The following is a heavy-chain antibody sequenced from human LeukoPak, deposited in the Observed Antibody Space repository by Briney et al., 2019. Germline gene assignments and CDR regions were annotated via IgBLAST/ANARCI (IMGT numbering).Heavy chain of an antibody. CDR1: GFTFSIYS. J-gene: IGHJ6*03. CDR2: ISSSSSYI. CDR3: ARDPVVVVVAATAPEYYMDV. Sequence: SGGSLRLSCAASGFTFSIYSMNWVRQAPGKGLEWVSSISSSSSYIYYADSVKGRFTISRDNAKNSLFLQMNSLRAEDTAVYYCARDPVVVVVAATAPEYYMDVWGKGTTVTVSS. D-gene: IGHD2-15*01. V-gene: IGHV3-21*01.